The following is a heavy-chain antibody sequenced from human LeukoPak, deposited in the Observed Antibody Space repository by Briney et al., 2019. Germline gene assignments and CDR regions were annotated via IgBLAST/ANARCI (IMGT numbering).Heavy chain of an antibody. J-gene: IGHJ1*01. D-gene: IGHD6-13*01. CDR2: ISSSSSYI. CDR3: ALLGAAGREYFQH. Sequence: GGSLRLSCAASGFTFSSYSMNWVRQAPGKGLEWVSSISSSSSYIYYADSVKGRFTISRDNAKNSLYLQMNSLRAEDTAVYYCALLGAAGREYFQHWGQGTLVTVSS. V-gene: IGHV3-21*04. CDR1: GFTFSSYS.